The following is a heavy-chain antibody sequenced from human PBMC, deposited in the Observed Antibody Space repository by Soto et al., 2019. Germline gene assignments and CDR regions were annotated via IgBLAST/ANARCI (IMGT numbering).Heavy chain of an antibody. CDR2: INPSGGST. V-gene: IGHV1-46*01. CDR1: GYTFTSYY. Sequence: QVQLVQSGAEVKKPGASVKVSCKASGYTFTSYYMHWVRQAPGQGLAWMGIINPSGGSTSYAQKFQAKVTLTRDRSTTTLYMELSSLRSEDTAVYYRERDGFTFNGGDGYSQGGYYYYYGMDVWVQGTTVTVSS. J-gene: IGHJ6*02. CDR3: ERDGFTFNGGDGYSQGGYYYYYGMDV. D-gene: IGHD2-21*02.